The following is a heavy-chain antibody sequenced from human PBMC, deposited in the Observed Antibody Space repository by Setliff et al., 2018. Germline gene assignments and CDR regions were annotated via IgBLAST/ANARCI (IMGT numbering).Heavy chain of an antibody. J-gene: IGHJ4*02. D-gene: IGHD4-17*01. CDR2: ISAYNGNT. CDR1: VYTFTSYG. CDR3: ASDSNGDYAD. Sequence: ASVKVSCKALVYTFTSYGIIWERQAPGQGLEWMGWISAYNGNTNYAQKLQGRVTMTTDTSTSTAYMELRSLRSDATAVYYCASDSNGDYADWGQGTLFTGS. V-gene: IGHV1-18*01.